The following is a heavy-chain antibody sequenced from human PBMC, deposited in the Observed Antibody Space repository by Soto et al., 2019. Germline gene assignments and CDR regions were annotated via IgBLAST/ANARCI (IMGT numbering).Heavy chain of an antibody. CDR3: ARGFGRYYDSSGGGYYYYGMDV. CDR1: GGTFSSLV. V-gene: IGHV1-69*13. CDR2: IIPIFGTA. Sequence: ASVKVSCKASGGTFSSLVIGWGRKAPGQGVEGVGGIIPIFGTANYAQKFQGRVTITADESTSTAYMELSSLRSEDTAVYYCARGFGRYYDSSGGGYYYYGMDVWGQGTTVTVSS. J-gene: IGHJ6*02. D-gene: IGHD3-22*01.